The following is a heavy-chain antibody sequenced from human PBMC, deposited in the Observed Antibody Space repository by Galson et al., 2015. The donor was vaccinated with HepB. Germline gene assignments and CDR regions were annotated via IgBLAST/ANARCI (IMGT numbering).Heavy chain of an antibody. J-gene: IGHJ3*02. CDR3: ARYLGDYYGFDI. Sequence: SLRLSCAASGAASGSTFSRHGMHWVRQAPGKGLEWVALIWVDGSKKYHAEYLKGRFTISRDNSKNMLYLLMNSLGAEDTAMYYCARYLGDYYGFDIWGQGTMVIVSS. D-gene: IGHD2/OR15-2a*01. CDR1: GSTFSRHG. V-gene: IGHV3-33*01. CDR2: IWVDGSKK.